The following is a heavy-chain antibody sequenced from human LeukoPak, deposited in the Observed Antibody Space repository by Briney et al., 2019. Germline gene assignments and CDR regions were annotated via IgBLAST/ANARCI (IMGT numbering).Heavy chain of an antibody. Sequence: PSETLSLTCTVSGDSISSSRYYWGWIRQPPGKGLVWIGRISYSGSTHFNPSLKSRVTISVDTSKNQFSLKLNSVTAADTAVYYCARDPPTADYWGQGTLVTVSS. V-gene: IGHV4-39*02. CDR1: GDSISSSRYY. CDR2: ISYSGST. CDR3: ARDPPTADY. J-gene: IGHJ4*02.